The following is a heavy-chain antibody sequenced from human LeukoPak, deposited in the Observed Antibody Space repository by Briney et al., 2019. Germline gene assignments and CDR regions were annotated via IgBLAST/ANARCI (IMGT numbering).Heavy chain of an antibody. V-gene: IGHV4-38-2*01. CDR2: IYHSGST. CDR1: GYSISSGSY. J-gene: IGHJ4*02. Sequence: SETLSLTCLVPGYSISSGSYWGWIRQPPGRCLEWIGSIYHSGSTYYNPSLKSRVTISVDTSKNQFSLKLSSVTAADTAVYYCARLNYYGFDYWGQGTLVTFSS. D-gene: IGHD1-26*01. CDR3: ARLNYYGFDY.